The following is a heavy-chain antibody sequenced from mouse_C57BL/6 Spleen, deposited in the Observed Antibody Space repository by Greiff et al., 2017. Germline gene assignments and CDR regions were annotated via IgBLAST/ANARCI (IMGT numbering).Heavy chain of an antibody. CDR2: IYPGDGDT. J-gene: IGHJ3*01. V-gene: IGHV1-82*01. Sequence: QVQLKQSGPELVKPGASVKISCKASGYAFSSSWMNWVKQRPGKGLEWIGRIYPGDGDTNYNGKFKGKATLTADKSSSTAYMQLSSLTSEDSAVYFCASQAYYSNPAWFAYWGQGTLVTVSA. CDR3: ASQAYYSNPAWFAY. D-gene: IGHD2-5*01. CDR1: GYAFSSSW.